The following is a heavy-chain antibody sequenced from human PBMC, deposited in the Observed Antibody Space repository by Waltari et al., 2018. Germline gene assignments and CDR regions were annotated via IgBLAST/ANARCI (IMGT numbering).Heavy chain of an antibody. D-gene: IGHD1-1*01. V-gene: IGHV3-23*01. CDR3: ARGINESFEP. CDR1: GFIFSSYT. Sequence: EVQLLESGGGLVQPGGSLRLSCAASGFIFSSYTMNWVRQAPGKGLGLVSILHGGGDSTAYVDSVKGLFTISRDNSKNTLYLQMNSLRVEDTALYYCARGINESFEPWGQGTLVTVSS. CDR2: LHGGGDST. J-gene: IGHJ5*02.